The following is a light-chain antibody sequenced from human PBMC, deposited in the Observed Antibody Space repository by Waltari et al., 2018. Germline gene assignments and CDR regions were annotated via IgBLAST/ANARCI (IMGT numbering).Light chain of an antibody. Sequence: LTQPPSLSGAPGHRVTISCPGSSSDLRSCGVNWYQHRPGSVPRLPIYDNTPRPSGVPDRFSASKSDTSASLDIAGLQPDDEADYYCQSYDNTGRGSVLIGGGTRLTVL. V-gene: IGLV1-40*01. CDR3: QSYDNTGRGSVL. CDR2: DNT. CDR1: SSDLRSCG. J-gene: IGLJ2*01.